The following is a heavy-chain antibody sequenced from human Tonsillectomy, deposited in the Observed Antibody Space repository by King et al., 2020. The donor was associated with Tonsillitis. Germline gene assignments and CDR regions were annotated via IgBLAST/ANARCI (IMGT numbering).Heavy chain of an antibody. J-gene: IGHJ5*02. CDR3: ARGDLAP. CDR2: INHSGST. Sequence: VQLQQWGAGLLKPSETLSLTCAVYGGSFSAYYWSWIRQPPGKGLEWIGEINHSGSTNYNPSLKSRVTISVDTSKNQFSLNLSSVTAADTAVNYCARGDLAPWGQGTLVTVSS. CDR1: GGSFSAYY. V-gene: IGHV4-34*01.